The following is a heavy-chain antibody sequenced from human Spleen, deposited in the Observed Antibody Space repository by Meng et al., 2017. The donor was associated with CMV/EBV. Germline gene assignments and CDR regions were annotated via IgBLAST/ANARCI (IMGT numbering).Heavy chain of an antibody. Sequence: GESLKISCAASGFTFSSYEMNWVRQAPGKGLEWVSYISSSSSTIYYADSVKGRFTISRDNAKNSLYLQMNSLRAEDTAVYYCARDRDDFWSALSGDAFDIWGQGTMVTVSS. V-gene: IGHV3-48*03. J-gene: IGHJ3*02. CDR1: GFTFSSYE. D-gene: IGHD3-3*01. CDR2: ISSSSSTI. CDR3: ARDRDDFWSALSGDAFDI.